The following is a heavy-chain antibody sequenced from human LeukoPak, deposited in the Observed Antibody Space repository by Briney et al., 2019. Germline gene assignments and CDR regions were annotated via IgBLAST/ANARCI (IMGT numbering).Heavy chain of an antibody. D-gene: IGHD5-24*01. J-gene: IGHJ4*02. V-gene: IGHV3-7*04. CDR2: IKQDGSKK. CDR1: GFPVSSYW. Sequence: GGSLRLSCVASGFPVSSYWMTWVRQAPGKGLEWEANIKQDGSKKSYVDSVKGRFTISRDNAKNSLYLQMTSLRAEDTAIYYCTRVGYIDEGIDYWGQGTLVTVSS. CDR3: TRVGYIDEGIDY.